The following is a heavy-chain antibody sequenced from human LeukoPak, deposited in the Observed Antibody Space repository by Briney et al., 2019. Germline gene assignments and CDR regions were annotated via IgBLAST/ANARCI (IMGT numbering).Heavy chain of an antibody. J-gene: IGHJ4*02. CDR2: IYPGDSDT. CDR3: ARSSGNTMVRGVPYYFDY. Sequence: GESLKISCKGSGYSFTSYWIGWVCQMPGKGLEWMGIIYPGDSDTRYSPSSQGQVTISADKSISTAYLQWSSLKASDTAMYYCARSSGNTMVRGVPYYFDYWGQGTLVTVSS. V-gene: IGHV5-51*01. D-gene: IGHD3-10*01. CDR1: GYSFTSYW.